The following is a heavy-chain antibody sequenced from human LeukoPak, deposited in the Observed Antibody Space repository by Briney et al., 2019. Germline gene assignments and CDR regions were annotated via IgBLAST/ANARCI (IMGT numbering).Heavy chain of an antibody. J-gene: IGHJ4*02. CDR1: GFTFSSYG. Sequence: PGGSLRLSCAASGFTFSSYGMHWVRKAPGKGLEWVAVISYDGSNKYYADSVKGRFTISRDNSKNTLYLQMNSLRAEDTAVYYCAKGGSYPRLWGQGTLVTVSS. V-gene: IGHV3-30*18. CDR3: AKGGSYPRL. D-gene: IGHD2-15*01. CDR2: ISYDGSNK.